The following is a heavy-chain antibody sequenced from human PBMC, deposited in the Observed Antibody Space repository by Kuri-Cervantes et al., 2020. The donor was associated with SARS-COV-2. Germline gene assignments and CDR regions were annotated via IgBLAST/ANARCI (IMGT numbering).Heavy chain of an antibody. CDR2: ISSSSSYI. J-gene: IGHJ3*02. D-gene: IGHD3-22*01. CDR1: GFTFSSYS. V-gene: IGHV3-21*01. CDR3: ARDPPSMIVPLGAFDI. Sequence: GESLKISCAASGFTFSSYSMNWVRQAPGKGLEWVSSISSSSSYIYYADSAKGRFTISRDNAKNSLYLQMNSLRAEDTAVYYCARDPPSMIVPLGAFDIWGQGTMVTVSS.